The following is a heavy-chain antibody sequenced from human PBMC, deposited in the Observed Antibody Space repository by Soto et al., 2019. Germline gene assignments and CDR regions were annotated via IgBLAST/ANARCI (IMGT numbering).Heavy chain of an antibody. J-gene: IGHJ5*02. V-gene: IGHV4-59*01. CDR2: LYYGRSA. Sequence: SETLSLTCAVSGDSISSYYCMWIRQPPGKGLESIGYLYYGRSANYNPSLKSRVTLSVDTSTNQCSLTLSSMTAADTAVYYCARGQWFGELYNWFDPWGQGNLVTVSS. D-gene: IGHD3-10*01. CDR3: ARGQWFGELYNWFDP. CDR1: GDSISSYY.